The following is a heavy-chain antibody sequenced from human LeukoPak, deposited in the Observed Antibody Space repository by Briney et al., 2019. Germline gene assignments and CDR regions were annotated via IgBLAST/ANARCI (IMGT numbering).Heavy chain of an antibody. CDR2: ISTSSSYI. V-gene: IGHV3-21*01. Sequence: GGSLRLSCAASGFTLSTYNMKWVRQAPRKGLEWVSSISTSSSYIYYADSVKGRFTISRDNARNSLYLQMNSLRAEDTAVYYCARGVRIAVAGYIDYWGQGTLVTVSS. CDR3: ARGVRIAVAGYIDY. CDR1: GFTLSTYN. J-gene: IGHJ4*02. D-gene: IGHD6-19*01.